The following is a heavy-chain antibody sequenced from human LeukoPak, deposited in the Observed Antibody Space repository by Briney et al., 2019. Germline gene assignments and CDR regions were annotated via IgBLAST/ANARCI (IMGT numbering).Heavy chain of an antibody. V-gene: IGHV3-23*01. CDR3: AAIGSLGYCSGGSCDGDY. J-gene: IGHJ4*02. D-gene: IGHD2-15*01. CDR2: INGSGGST. CDR1: GFTFSSYA. Sequence: GGSLRLSCAASGFTFSSYAMSWVRQAPGKGLEWVSAINGSGGSTYYADSVKGRFTISRDNSKNTLYLQMNSLRAEDTAVYYCAAIGSLGYCSGGSCDGDYWGQGTLVTVSS.